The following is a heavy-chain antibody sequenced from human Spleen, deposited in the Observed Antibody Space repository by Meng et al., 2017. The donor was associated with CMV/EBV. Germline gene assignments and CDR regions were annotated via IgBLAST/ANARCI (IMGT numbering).Heavy chain of an antibody. CDR3: ARGVIPREAVGKWELPIDNWFDP. CDR2: ISSSGTSR. J-gene: IGHJ5*02. V-gene: IGHV3-21*01. D-gene: IGHD1-26*01. CDR1: GFTFSDYV. Sequence: GESLKISCAASGFTFSDYVMNWVRQAPEKGLEWVSSISSSGTSRSYADSLKGRFTISRDNAKNSLYLQMNSLRAEDTAVYYCARGVIPREAVGKWELPIDNWFDPWGQGTLVTVSS.